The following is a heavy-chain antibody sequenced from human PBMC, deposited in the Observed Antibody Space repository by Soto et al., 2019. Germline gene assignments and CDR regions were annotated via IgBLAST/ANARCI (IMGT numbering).Heavy chain of an antibody. J-gene: IGHJ4*02. V-gene: IGHV3-30*04. D-gene: IGHD6-13*01. CDR2: ISYDGGKK. CDR1: GFNFSSYA. Sequence: GGSLRLSCAASGFNFSSYAMHWVRQAPGKGLEWVAVISYDGGKKYYADSVKGRFTISRDNSKNTLYVEMNSLSAEDTAVYYCAREGQPAAGTTPHNWGQGTLVTVCS. CDR3: AREGQPAAGTTPHN.